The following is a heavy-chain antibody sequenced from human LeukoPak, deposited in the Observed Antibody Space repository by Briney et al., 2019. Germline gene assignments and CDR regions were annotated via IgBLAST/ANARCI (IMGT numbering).Heavy chain of an antibody. CDR3: AKHTIFGVVIPSRYGMDV. CDR2: ISGSGGST. V-gene: IGHV3-23*01. Sequence: GGSLRLSCAASGFTFSSYAMSWVRQAPGKGLEWVSAISGSGGSTHYADSVKGRFTISRDNSKNTLYLQMNSLRAEDTAVYYCAKHTIFGVVIPSRYGMDVWGQGTTVTVSS. D-gene: IGHD3-3*01. CDR1: GFTFSSYA. J-gene: IGHJ6*02.